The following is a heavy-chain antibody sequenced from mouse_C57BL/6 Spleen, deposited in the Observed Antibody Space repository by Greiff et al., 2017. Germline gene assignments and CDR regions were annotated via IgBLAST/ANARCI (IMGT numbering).Heavy chain of an antibody. CDR1: GFNIKDDY. CDR3: TTGHGYSLYY. CDR2: IDPENGDT. D-gene: IGHD2-3*01. J-gene: IGHJ2*01. V-gene: IGHV14-4*01. Sequence: EVQLVESGAELVRPGASVKLSCTASGFNIKDDYMHWVKQRPEQGLEWIGWIDPENGDTEYASKFQGKATITADTSSNTAYLQLSSLTSEDTAVYYCTTGHGYSLYYWGQGTTLTVSS.